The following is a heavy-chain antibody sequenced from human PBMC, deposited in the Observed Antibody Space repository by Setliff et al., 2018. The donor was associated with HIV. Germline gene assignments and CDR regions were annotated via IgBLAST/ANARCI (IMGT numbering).Heavy chain of an antibody. J-gene: IGHJ4*02. CDR1: GFTFSNYA. D-gene: IGHD3-22*01. V-gene: IGHV3-23*01. CDR2: ISGSGNSA. Sequence: GGSLRLSCAASGFTFSNYAMSWVRQAPGKGLEWVSSISGSGNSAYYADSVKGRFTISRDNAKNSLYLQMNSLRAEDTAMYYCARKTYYYDNSKGYFDYWGQGTLVTVSS. CDR3: ARKTYYYDNSKGYFDY.